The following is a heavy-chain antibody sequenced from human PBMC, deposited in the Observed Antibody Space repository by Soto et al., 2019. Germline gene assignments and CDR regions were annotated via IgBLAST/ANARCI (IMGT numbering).Heavy chain of an antibody. CDR3: GKVAARQKVDY. Sequence: EVQLVESGGGLVQPGGSLRISCEVSGFTFSNSWMTWVRQAPGKGLEWVANIRHDGNEIYYVDSVKGRFAVSSDNAKNLLYLEMNSLRVEDTAVYYCGKVAARQKVDYWGQGTLVTVSS. J-gene: IGHJ4*02. CDR1: GFTFSNSW. V-gene: IGHV3-7*05. CDR2: IRHDGNEI. D-gene: IGHD6-6*01.